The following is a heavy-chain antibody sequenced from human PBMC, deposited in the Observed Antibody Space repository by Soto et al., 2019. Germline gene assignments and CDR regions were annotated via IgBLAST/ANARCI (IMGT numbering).Heavy chain of an antibody. D-gene: IGHD3-22*01. CDR3: ARSYYDSTGFAVDP. CDR1: GGSVSSGNYY. J-gene: IGHJ5*02. CDR2: MYFGGSF. V-gene: IGHV4-61*01. Sequence: SETLSLTCTVFGGSVSSGNYYWSWIRQPPGKGLEWIGFMYFGGSFNYNPSLTSRATISVETSKNQFSMKLTSVTASDTAVYYCARSYYDSTGFAVDPWGQGTLVTVSS.